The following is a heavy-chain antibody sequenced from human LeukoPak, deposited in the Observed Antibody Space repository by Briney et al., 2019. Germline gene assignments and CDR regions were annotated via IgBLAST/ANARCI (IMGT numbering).Heavy chain of an antibody. CDR2: IYYSGST. J-gene: IGHJ6*02. CDR3: ARLVVVAATPSDYYYYGMDV. D-gene: IGHD2-15*01. CDR1: GGSISSYY. V-gene: IGHV4-59*08. Sequence: SETLSLTCTVSGGSISSYYWSWIRQPPGKGLEWIGYIYYSGSTNYNPPLKSRVTISVDTSKNQFSLKLSSVTAADTAVYYCARLVVVAATPSDYYYYGMDVWGQGTTVTVSS.